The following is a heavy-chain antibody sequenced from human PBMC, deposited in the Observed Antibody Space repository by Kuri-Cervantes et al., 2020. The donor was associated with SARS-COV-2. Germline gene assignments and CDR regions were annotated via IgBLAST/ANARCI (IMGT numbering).Heavy chain of an antibody. J-gene: IGHJ6*02. CDR2: INAGNGNT. CDR3: ATGTYSSSSRRGLGLNYYYYGMDV. Sequence: ASVKVSCKASGYTFTSYAMHWVRQAPGQGLEWMGWINAGNGNTKYSQKFQGRVTITADESTSTAYMELSSLRSEDTAVYYCATGTYSSSSRRGLGLNYYYYGMDVWGQGTTVTVSS. D-gene: IGHD6-6*01. CDR1: GYTFTSYA. V-gene: IGHV1-3*01.